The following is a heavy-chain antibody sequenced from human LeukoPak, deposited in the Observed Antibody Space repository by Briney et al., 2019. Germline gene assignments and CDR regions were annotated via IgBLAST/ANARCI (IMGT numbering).Heavy chain of an antibody. CDR3: ARAGRIPVTGTIGGFDY. Sequence: SETLSLTCTVSGGSIRSFYWSWIRQPPGKGLEWIGYISDSGSTSYNPSLKSRVTISVDAFKNQFSLKLSSVTAADTAVYYCARAGRIPVTGTIGGFDYWGQGTLVTVSS. D-gene: IGHD6-19*01. J-gene: IGHJ4*02. V-gene: IGHV4-59*01. CDR2: ISDSGST. CDR1: GGSIRSFY.